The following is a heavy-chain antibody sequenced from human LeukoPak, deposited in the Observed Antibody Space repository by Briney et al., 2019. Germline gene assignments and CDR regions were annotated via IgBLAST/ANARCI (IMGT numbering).Heavy chain of an antibody. CDR3: ARDEVVPVNAPGVFDS. J-gene: IGHJ5*01. Sequence: SETLSLTCTVSGGSISSSSYYWGWIRQPPGKGLEWIGSIYYSGSTYYNPSLKSRVTISVDTSKNQFSLKLSSVTAADTAVYYCARDEVVPVNAPGVFDSWGQGTLVTVSS. CDR2: IYYSGST. D-gene: IGHD2-21*02. V-gene: IGHV4-39*07. CDR1: GGSISSSSYY.